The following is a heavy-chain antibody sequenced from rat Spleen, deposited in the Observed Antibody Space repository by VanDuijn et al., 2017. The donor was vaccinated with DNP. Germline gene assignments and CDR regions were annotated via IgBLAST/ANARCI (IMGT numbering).Heavy chain of an antibody. CDR2: ISPSGGTT. CDR1: GFTFSNYD. D-gene: IGHD1-12*02. Sequence: EVQLVGSGGGLVQPGRSLKLSCAASGFTFSNYDMAWVRQAPTKGLEWVASISPSGGTTYYRDSVKGRFTISRDNAKSTLYLQMDSLISEDTATYYCATQGYYDGSYYPFAYWGQGTLVTVSS. V-gene: IGHV5-19*01. CDR3: ATQGYYDGSYYPFAY. J-gene: IGHJ3*01.